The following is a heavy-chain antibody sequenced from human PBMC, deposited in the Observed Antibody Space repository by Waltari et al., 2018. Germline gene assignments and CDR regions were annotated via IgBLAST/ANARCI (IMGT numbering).Heavy chain of an antibody. CDR1: GFTFRSYG. V-gene: IGHV3-48*03. D-gene: IGHD6-19*01. J-gene: IGHJ4*02. CDR2: IDPSGATI. CDR3: ARGWNSGCHFDS. Sequence: VHLVESGGGLVQPGGSLRLSCAASGFTFRSYGMNWVRQAPGKGLEWVSKIDPSGATISHADSVEGRFTISRDNAKNSLFLQMNSLRVEDTAVYYCARGWNSGCHFDSWGQGTLVTVSS.